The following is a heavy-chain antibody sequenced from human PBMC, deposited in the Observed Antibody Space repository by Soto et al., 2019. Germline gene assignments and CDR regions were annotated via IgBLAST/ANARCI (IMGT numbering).Heavy chain of an antibody. J-gene: IGHJ1*01. CDR3: ARDRRLVGAARPEYFQH. CDR1: GYTFTSYG. D-gene: IGHD1-26*01. V-gene: IGHV1-18*01. CDR2: ISADNGNT. Sequence: KVSCKASGYTFTSYGISWVRQAPGQGLEWMGWISADNGNTNNAQKFQGRVTMTTDPSTRTVYMELTSLSSDDTAVYYCARDRRLVGAARPEYFQHWGQGTLVTVSS.